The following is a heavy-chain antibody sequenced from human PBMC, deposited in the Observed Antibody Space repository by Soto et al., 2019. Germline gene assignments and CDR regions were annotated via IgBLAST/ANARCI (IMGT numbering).Heavy chain of an antibody. CDR3: ARHSRVYIAARPAGWFDP. CDR1: GGSISSYY. Sequence: QVQLQESGPGLVKPSETLSLTCTVSGGSISSYYWSWIRQPPGKGLEWIGYIYYSGRTNYNPSLKSPITISVDTSKNQFSLRLSPGTAAATASYYCARHSRVYIAARPAGWFDPWGQGTLVTVSS. V-gene: IGHV4-59*08. J-gene: IGHJ5*02. D-gene: IGHD6-13*01. CDR2: IYYSGRT.